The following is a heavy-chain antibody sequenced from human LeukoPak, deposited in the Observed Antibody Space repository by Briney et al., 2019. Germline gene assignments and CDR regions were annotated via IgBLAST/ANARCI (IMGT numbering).Heavy chain of an antibody. V-gene: IGHV1-18*01. CDR3: ARDPLRSTWSTYYNALDV. CDR2: ISAYNGNT. Sequence: ASMKVSCKASGYSFTSYAINWVRQAPGQGLEWMGWISAYNGNTDYARKLQGRVTMTTDTSTSTAYMELRSLTFDDTAVYYCARDPLRSTWSTYYNALDVWGQGTTVTVSS. D-gene: IGHD6-13*01. J-gene: IGHJ6*02. CDR1: GYSFTSYA.